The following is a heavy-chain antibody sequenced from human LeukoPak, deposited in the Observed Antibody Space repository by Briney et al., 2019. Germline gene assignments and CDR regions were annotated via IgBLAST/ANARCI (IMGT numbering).Heavy chain of an antibody. CDR2: IYSGGGT. D-gene: IGHD3-22*01. CDR1: GFTVSSNY. CDR3: ARVSSSGYWVDY. J-gene: IGHJ4*02. V-gene: IGHV3-66*01. Sequence: PGGSLRLSCAASGFTVSSNYMNWVRQDPGKGLEWVSVIYSGGGTYYAESVKGRFTISRDNSKNTVYLQMDSLRAEDTAVYYCARVSSSGYWVDYWGQGTPVTVSS.